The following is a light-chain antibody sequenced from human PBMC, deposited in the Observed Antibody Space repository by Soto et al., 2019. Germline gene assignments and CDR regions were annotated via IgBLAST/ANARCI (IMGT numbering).Light chain of an antibody. V-gene: IGKV3-20*01. J-gene: IGKJ1*01. CDR3: QQYHNSILM. Sequence: EILLTQSPDTLSLSPGERATLSCRASQSVSSSHLAWYQQKPGQAPRLLMYGASSRATGIPDRFSGGGSGADFTLTISRLEPEDFGVYYCQQYHNSILMFGQGTKVDIK. CDR1: QSVSSSH. CDR2: GAS.